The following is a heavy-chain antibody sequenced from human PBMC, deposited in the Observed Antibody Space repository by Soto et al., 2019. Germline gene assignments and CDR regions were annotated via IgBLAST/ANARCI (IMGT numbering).Heavy chain of an antibody. J-gene: IGHJ5*02. CDR2: INHSGST. V-gene: IGHV4-34*01. CDR1: GGSFNTYY. Sequence: SETLSLTCAVYGGSFNTYYWSWIRQPPGKGLEWIGEINHSGSTNYNVSLKSRITISVDTSKNQFSLKLTSVTAADTAVYYCAASGTAGMFGNWFDPWGQGTLVTVSS. D-gene: IGHD3-10*02. CDR3: AASGTAGMFGNWFDP.